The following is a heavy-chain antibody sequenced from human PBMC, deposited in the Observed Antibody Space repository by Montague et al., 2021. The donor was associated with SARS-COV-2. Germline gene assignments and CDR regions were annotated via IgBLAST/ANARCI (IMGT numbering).Heavy chain of an antibody. J-gene: IGHJ6*02. CDR3: AKELGSATEYDDYGMDV. Sequence: RLSCAASGFTFGDYAMYWVRQAPGKGLEWVSGISWNSGMIGYVDSVKGRFTISRDNTKNSLYLQMNSLRPEDTAVYYCAKELGSATEYDDYGMDVWGQGTTVTVSS. D-gene: IGHD3-16*01. V-gene: IGHV3-9*01. CDR2: ISWNSGMI. CDR1: GFTFGDYA.